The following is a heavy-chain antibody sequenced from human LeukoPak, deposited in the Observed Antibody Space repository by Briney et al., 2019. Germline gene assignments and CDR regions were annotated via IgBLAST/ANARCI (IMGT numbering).Heavy chain of an antibody. V-gene: IGHV4-38-2*02. Sequence: SETLSLTCTVSGYSISSGYYWGWIRQRPGEGLEWIGSIYHSGSTYYNPSLKSRVTISVDTSKNQFSLKLSSVTAADTAVYYCARDFWSGYAPNWFDPWGQGTLVTVSS. CDR3: ARDFWSGYAPNWFDP. D-gene: IGHD3-3*01. CDR2: IYHSGST. J-gene: IGHJ5*02. CDR1: GYSISSGYY.